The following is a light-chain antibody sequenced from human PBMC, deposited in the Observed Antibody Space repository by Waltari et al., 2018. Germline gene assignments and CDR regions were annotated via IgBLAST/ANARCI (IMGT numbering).Light chain of an antibody. CDR1: QSVSNY. CDR3: QKYNTSPFT. J-gene: IGKJ3*01. Sequence: VILTQSPATLSLSPGERATLSCRASQSVSNYLAWYQQKAGQAPRLLVFGASSRATGIPDRFSGSGSGTEFTLTINNLEPEDFAVYYCQKYNTSPFTFGPGTKLEIK. CDR2: GAS. V-gene: IGKV3-11*01.